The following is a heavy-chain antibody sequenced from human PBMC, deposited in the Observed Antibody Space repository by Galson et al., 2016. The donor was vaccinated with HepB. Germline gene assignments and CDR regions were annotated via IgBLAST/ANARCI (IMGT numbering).Heavy chain of an antibody. D-gene: IGHD6-13*01. Sequence: SVKVSCKVSGYTLTELSMHWVRQAPGKGLEWMGGFDPEDDETIYAQKFQGRITITADESTSTAYMELSRLRSEDTAIYYCATSRVAVSGTEGDHFDYWGQGTLVIASS. CDR1: GYTLTELS. CDR2: FDPEDDET. J-gene: IGHJ4*02. V-gene: IGHV1-24*01. CDR3: ATSRVAVSGTEGDHFDY.